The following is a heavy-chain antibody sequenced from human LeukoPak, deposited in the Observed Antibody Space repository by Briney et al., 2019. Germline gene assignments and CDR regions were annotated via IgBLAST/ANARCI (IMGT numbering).Heavy chain of an antibody. CDR2: ISAYNGNT. CDR3: ARHRPRDFWSGYHPNWFDP. Sequence: ASVKVSCKASGYTFTSYGISWVQQAPGQGLEWMGWISAYNGNTNYAQKLQGRVTMTTDTSTSTAYMELRSLRSDDTAVYYCARHRPRDFWSGYHPNWFDPWGQGTLVTVSS. CDR1: GYTFTSYG. D-gene: IGHD3-3*01. V-gene: IGHV1-18*01. J-gene: IGHJ5*02.